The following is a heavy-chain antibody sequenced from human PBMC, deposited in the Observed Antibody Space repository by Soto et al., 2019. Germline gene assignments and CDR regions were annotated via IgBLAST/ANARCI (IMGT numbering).Heavy chain of an antibody. D-gene: IGHD3-16*02. V-gene: IGHV1-18*01. Sequence: ASVKVSCKASGYTFTSYGISWVRQAPGQGLEWMGWISAYNGNTNYAQKLQGRVTMTTDTSTSTAYMELRSLRSDDTAVYYCARVPERRLYDAFDIWGQGTMVTVSS. J-gene: IGHJ3*02. CDR1: GYTFTSYG. CDR2: ISAYNGNT. CDR3: ARVPERRLYDAFDI.